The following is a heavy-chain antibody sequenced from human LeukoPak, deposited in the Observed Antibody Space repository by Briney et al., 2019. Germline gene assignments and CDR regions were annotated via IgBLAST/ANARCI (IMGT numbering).Heavy chain of an antibody. CDR2: IIPIFGTA. D-gene: IGHD6-13*01. V-gene: IGHV1-69*05. Sequence: SVRVSCKASGGTFSSYAISWVRQAPGQGLEWMGGIIPIFGTANYAQKFQGRVTITTDESTSTAYMELSRLRSDDTAVYYCARDIRAVIAAAGSAVEYWGQGTLVTVSS. J-gene: IGHJ4*02. CDR1: GGTFSSYA. CDR3: ARDIRAVIAAAGSAVEY.